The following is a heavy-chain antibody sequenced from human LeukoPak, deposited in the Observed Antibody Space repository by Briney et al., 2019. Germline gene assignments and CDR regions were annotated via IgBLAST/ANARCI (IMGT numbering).Heavy chain of an antibody. D-gene: IGHD1-26*01. V-gene: IGHV4-59*12. CDR1: GGSISRYY. Sequence: SETLSLTCTVSGGSISRYYWSWIRQPPGTGLEWIGYIYYSGSTNYNPSLKSRVTISVDTSKNQFSLKLSSVTAADTAVYYCARVLGKPYNWFDPWGQGTLVTVSS. CDR3: ARVLGKPYNWFDP. CDR2: IYYSGST. J-gene: IGHJ5*02.